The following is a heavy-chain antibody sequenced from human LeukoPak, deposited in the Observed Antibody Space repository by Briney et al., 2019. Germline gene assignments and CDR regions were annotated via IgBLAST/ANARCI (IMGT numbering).Heavy chain of an antibody. V-gene: IGHV4-4*07. D-gene: IGHD3-22*01. J-gene: IGHJ3*02. Sequence: SETLSLTCTVSGGSISSYYWSWIRQPAGKGLEWIGRIYTSGSTNYNPSLKSRVTMSVDTSKNQFSLKLSSVTAADTAVYYCAREYYYDSSGYYVDAFDIWGQGTMVTVSS. CDR3: AREYYYDSSGYYVDAFDI. CDR1: GGSISSYY. CDR2: IYTSGST.